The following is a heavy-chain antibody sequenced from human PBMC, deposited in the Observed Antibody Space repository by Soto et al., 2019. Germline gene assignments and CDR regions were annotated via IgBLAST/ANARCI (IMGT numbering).Heavy chain of an antibody. CDR3: ARATWDY. CDR2: ISYDGSNK. Sequence: QVQLVESGGGVVQPGRSLRLSCAASGFTFSSYAMHWIRRAPGKGLEWVAVISYDGSNKYYADSVKGRFTISRDNSKNTLYLQMNSLRAEDTAVYYCARATWDYWGQGTLVTVSS. J-gene: IGHJ4*02. CDR1: GFTFSSYA. V-gene: IGHV3-30-3*01.